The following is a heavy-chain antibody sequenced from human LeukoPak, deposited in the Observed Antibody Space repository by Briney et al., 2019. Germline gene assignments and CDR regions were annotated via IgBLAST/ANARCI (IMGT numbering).Heavy chain of an antibody. Sequence: SETLSLTCTVSGGSISSYYWSWIRQPPGKGLEWIGYIYYSGSTNYNPSLKSRVTISVDTSKNQFSLKLSSVTAADTAVYYCARKMGVLRDDILTGYYNPLLGDDAFDIWGQGTMVTVSS. V-gene: IGHV4-59*01. CDR3: ARKMGVLRDDILTGYYNPLLGDDAFDI. J-gene: IGHJ3*02. D-gene: IGHD3-9*01. CDR1: GGSISSYY. CDR2: IYYSGST.